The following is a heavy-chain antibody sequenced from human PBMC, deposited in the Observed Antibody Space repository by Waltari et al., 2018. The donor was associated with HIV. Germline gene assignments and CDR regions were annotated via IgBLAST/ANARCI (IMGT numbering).Heavy chain of an antibody. CDR1: GFIFPNYA. D-gene: IGHD2-2*01. CDR3: AKNENYCSSTNCYAADF. J-gene: IGHJ4*02. Sequence: EVQLLEYGGGLVQPGGSLRLSCAGSGFIFPNYAMTWVRQAPGKGLEWVSSISDSGGYTYYADSVKVRFTISRDSSKNTVYLQMKSLRAEDTAIYYCAKNENYCSSTNCYAADFWGQGTLVTVSS. V-gene: IGHV3-23*01. CDR2: ISDSGGYT.